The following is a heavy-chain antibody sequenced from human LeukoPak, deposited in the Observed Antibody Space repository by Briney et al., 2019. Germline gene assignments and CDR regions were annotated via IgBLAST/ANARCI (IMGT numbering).Heavy chain of an antibody. CDR1: GGSFSGYY. Sequence: PSETLSLTCAVYGGSFSGYYWSWIRQPPGKGLEWIGEINHSGSTNYNPSLKSRVTISVDTSKNQFSLKLSSVTAADTAVYYCARDPRISSSWVNWGQGTLVTVSS. D-gene: IGHD6-13*01. V-gene: IGHV4-34*01. J-gene: IGHJ4*02. CDR3: ARDPRISSSWVN. CDR2: INHSGST.